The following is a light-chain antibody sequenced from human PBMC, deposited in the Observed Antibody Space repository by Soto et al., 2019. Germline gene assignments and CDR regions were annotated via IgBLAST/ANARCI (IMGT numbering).Light chain of an antibody. J-gene: IGLJ1*01. CDR1: GSDIGTYNY. Sequence: QSALTQPASVSGSPGQSXTISCTGTGSDIGTYNYVSWYQHHPGKAPKFIIYDVTNRPSGVSDRFSGSKSGNTASLTISGLQAEDEADYFCKSYTSASTYVFGTGTKVTV. V-gene: IGLV2-14*03. CDR2: DVT. CDR3: KSYTSASTYV.